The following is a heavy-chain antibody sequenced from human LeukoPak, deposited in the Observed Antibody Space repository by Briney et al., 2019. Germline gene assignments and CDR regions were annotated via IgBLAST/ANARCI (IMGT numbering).Heavy chain of an antibody. D-gene: IGHD4-17*01. CDR2: VDHGGSGT. CDR3: VREVSGDPWHNWFDP. Sequence: GGSLRLSCTGSGFTFRTYAFSWVRQAPGKGLVWVSRVDHGGSGTVYADSVKGRFTISSNNAKNTLYLQMNSLRAEDTAVYYCVREVSGDPWHNWFDPWGQGTLVTVSS. V-gene: IGHV3-74*03. CDR1: GFTFRTYA. J-gene: IGHJ5*02.